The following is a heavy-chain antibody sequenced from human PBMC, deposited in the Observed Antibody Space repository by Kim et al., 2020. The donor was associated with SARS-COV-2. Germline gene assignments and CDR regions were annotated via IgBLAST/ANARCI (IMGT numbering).Heavy chain of an antibody. CDR2: ISSDGSYK. J-gene: IGHJ4*02. Sequence: GGSLRLSCAASGFAFSASGMHWFRQTSGKGLEWVAAISSDGSYKYYADSVEGRFTISRDNSKSTLFLQMNSLRPEDTAVYYCARNVVAGRWYFDYWGQGTLLTVSS. D-gene: IGHD6-19*01. V-gene: IGHV3-30*03. CDR1: GFAFSASG. CDR3: ARNVVAGRWYFDY.